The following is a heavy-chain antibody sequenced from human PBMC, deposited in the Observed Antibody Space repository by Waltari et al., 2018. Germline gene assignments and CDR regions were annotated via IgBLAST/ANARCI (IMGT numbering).Heavy chain of an antibody. CDR2: IHHSGNT. CDR1: GGSIRSYF. V-gene: IGHV4-59*08. Sequence: QVQLQVSGPGLVKPSETLSLTCSVTGGSIRSYFWNWIRQAPGKGLQWIGYIHHSGNTKCNPSLKSRLTMAVDTSKSQFSLMLTSVSATDTAVYYCARWDAPGRYFGDWGQGTPVTVSS. D-gene: IGHD1-20*01. J-gene: IGHJ4*02. CDR3: ARWDAPGRYFGD.